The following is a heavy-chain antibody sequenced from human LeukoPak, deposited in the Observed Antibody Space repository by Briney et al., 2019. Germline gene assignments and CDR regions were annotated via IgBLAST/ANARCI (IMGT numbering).Heavy chain of an antibody. D-gene: IGHD1-26*01. J-gene: IGHJ3*02. CDR1: GGSVDTIDYY. CDR3: AGDQGGSAHRHAFDI. V-gene: IGHV4-61*08. Sequence: PSETLSLTCTVSGGSVDTIDYYWSWVRQPPGKGLEWIGYMYHTGSSIYSPSLKSRLTISVDTSKNQFTLNLSSMTAADTAEYYCAGDQGGSAHRHAFDIWGQGTLVTVSS. CDR2: MYHTGSS.